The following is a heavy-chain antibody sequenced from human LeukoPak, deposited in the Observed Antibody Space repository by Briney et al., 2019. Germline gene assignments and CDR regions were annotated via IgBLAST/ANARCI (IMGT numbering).Heavy chain of an antibody. CDR3: ARTAGANYDILTGYYLAPYYFDY. J-gene: IGHJ4*02. Sequence: GASVKVSCKASGYTFTSYGISWVRQAPGQGLEWMGWISAYNGNTNYAQKLQGRVTMTTDTSTSTAYMELRSLRSDDTAVYYCARTAGANYDILTGYYLAPYYFDYWGQGTLVTVSS. CDR1: GYTFTSYG. D-gene: IGHD3-9*01. V-gene: IGHV1-18*01. CDR2: ISAYNGNT.